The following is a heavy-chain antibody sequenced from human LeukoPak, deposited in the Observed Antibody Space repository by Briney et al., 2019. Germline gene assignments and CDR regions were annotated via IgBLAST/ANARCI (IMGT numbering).Heavy chain of an antibody. CDR2: IKQDGSEK. J-gene: IGHJ6*03. CDR3: ARDYQYYDFWSGYYDYYYYIDV. V-gene: IGHV3-7*01. CDR1: GFTFSTYW. Sequence: PGGSLRLSCAASGFTFSTYWMSWVRQAPGRGLEWVANIKQDGSEKYYVDSVKGRFTISRDNAKNSLYLQMNSLRAEDTAVYYCARDYQYYDFWSGYYDYYYYIDVWGKGTTVTVSS. D-gene: IGHD3-3*01.